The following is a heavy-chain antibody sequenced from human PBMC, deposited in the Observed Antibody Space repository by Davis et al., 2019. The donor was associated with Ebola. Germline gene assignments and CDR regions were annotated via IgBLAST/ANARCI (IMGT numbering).Heavy chain of an antibody. D-gene: IGHD1-7*01. CDR1: GFTFSSYS. CDR2: IRSKANSYAT. V-gene: IGHV3-73*01. Sequence: GESLKISCAASGFTFSSYSMNWVRQASGKGLEWVGRIRSKANSYATAYAASVKGRFTISRDDSKNTAYLQMNSLKTEDTAVYYCTTTTDAFDIWGQGTMVTVSS. J-gene: IGHJ3*02. CDR3: TTTTDAFDI.